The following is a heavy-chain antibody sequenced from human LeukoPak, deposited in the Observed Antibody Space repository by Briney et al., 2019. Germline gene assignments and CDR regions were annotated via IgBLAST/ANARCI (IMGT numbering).Heavy chain of an antibody. J-gene: IGHJ5*02. CDR2: INPSGGST. CDR1: GYTFTSYY. Sequence: ASVKVSCKASGYTFTSYYMHWVRQAPGQGLEWMGIINPSGGSTSYAQKSQGRVTMTRDMSTSTVYMELSSLRSEDTAVYYCARSPGIAAPIPNFNWFDPWAREPWSPSPQ. D-gene: IGHD6-13*01. V-gene: IGHV1-46*01. CDR3: ARSPGIAAPIPNFNWFDP.